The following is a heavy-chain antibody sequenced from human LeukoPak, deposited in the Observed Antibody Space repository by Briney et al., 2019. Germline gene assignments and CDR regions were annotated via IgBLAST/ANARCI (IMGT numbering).Heavy chain of an antibody. J-gene: IGHJ6*03. CDR2: IYPGDSDT. CDR3: ARTGYSSSWSRYYYYYMDV. CDR1: GYSFTSYW. Sequence: GESLKISCKGSGYSFTSYWIGWVRQMPGKGLEWMGIIYPGDSDTRYSPSFQGQVTISADKSISTAYLQWSSLKASDTAMYYCARTGYSSSWSRYYYYYMDVWGKGTTVTVSS. V-gene: IGHV5-51*01. D-gene: IGHD6-13*01.